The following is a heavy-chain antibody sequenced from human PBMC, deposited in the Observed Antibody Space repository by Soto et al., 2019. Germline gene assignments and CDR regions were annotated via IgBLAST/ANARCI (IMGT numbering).Heavy chain of an antibody. CDR3: ARVGGITGTTDWFDP. J-gene: IGHJ5*02. CDR2: IYHSGST. CDR1: SGSISSSNW. Sequence: SETLSLTCAVSSGSISSSNWWSWVRQPPGKGLEWIGEIYHSGSTNYNPSLKSRVTISVDKSKNQFSLKLSSVTAADTAVYYCARVGGITGTTDWFDPWGQGTLVTVSS. V-gene: IGHV4-4*02. D-gene: IGHD1-7*01.